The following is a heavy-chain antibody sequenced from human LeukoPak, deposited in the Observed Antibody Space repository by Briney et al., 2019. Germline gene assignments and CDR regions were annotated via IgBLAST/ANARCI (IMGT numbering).Heavy chain of an antibody. CDR1: GYSFSHYW. V-gene: IGHV5-51*01. J-gene: IGHJ5*02. CDR3: ARHSSSWYVEDWFDP. CDR2: IYPDDSNT. D-gene: IGHD6-13*01. Sequence: GESLKISCKGSGYSFSHYWIGWVRQMPGKGLEWMGIIYPDDSNTRYSPSFQGQVTISADKSISTAYLQWSSLKASDTAMYYCARHSSSWYVEDWFDPWGQGTLVTVSS.